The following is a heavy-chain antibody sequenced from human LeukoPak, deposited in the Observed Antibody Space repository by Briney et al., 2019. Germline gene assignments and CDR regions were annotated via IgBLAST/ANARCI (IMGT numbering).Heavy chain of an antibody. Sequence: PGGSLRLSCAASGFTFSSYWMSWVRQAPGKGLEWVANIKQDGSEKYYVDSVKGRFTISRDNAKNSLYLQMNSLRAEDTAVYYCARGSLPAAVMPSYPDYWGQGTLVTVSS. CDR2: IKQDGSEK. D-gene: IGHD2-2*01. J-gene: IGHJ4*02. CDR3: ARGSLPAAVMPSYPDY. V-gene: IGHV3-7*03. CDR1: GFTFSSYW.